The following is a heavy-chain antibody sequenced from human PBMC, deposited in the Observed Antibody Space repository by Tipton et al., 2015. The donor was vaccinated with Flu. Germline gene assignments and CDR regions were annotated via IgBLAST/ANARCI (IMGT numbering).Heavy chain of an antibody. Sequence: SLRLSCAVSGLTFGGYAMSWVRQAAGKGPEWVSAISGSGGRTYYADSVKGRFTISRDNSKNMLYLQMNSLRAEDTAVYYCAKDRGALADTVALDYWGQGALVPVSS. J-gene: IGHJ4*02. D-gene: IGHD5-18*01. V-gene: IGHV3-23*01. CDR2: ISGSGGRT. CDR1: GLTFGGYA. CDR3: AKDRGALADTVALDY.